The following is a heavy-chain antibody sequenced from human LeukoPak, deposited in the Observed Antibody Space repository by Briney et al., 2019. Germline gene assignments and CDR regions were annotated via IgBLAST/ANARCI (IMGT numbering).Heavy chain of an antibody. CDR2: MNPNSGNT. CDR1: GYTFTSYD. D-gene: IGHD3-9*01. V-gene: IGHV1-8*01. CDR3: ARGAPYDWDDAFDI. J-gene: IGHJ3*02. Sequence: ASVKVSCKASGYTFTSYDINWMRQATGQGLEWMGWMNPNSGNTGYAQKFQGRVTMTRNTSISTAYMELSSLRSEDTAVYYCARGAPYDWDDAFDIWGQGTMVTVSS.